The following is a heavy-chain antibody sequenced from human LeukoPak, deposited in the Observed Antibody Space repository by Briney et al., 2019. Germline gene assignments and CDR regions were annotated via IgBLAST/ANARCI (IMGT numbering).Heavy chain of an antibody. Sequence: ASVKVSCKSSGHTFTGYYMHWVRQAPGQGLEWMGRINPNSGGTNYAQKFQGRVTMTRDTSISTTYMELSRLRSDDTAVYYCARDPSSSWTYYFDYWGQGTLVTVSS. V-gene: IGHV1-2*06. CDR1: GHTFTGYY. J-gene: IGHJ4*02. CDR3: ARDPSSSWTYYFDY. D-gene: IGHD6-13*01. CDR2: INPNSGGT.